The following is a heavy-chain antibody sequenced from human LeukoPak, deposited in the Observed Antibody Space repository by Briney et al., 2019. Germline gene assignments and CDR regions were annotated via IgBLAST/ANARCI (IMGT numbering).Heavy chain of an antibody. CDR3: ARGTTEGYFDY. V-gene: IGHV4-34*01. D-gene: IGHD1-1*01. J-gene: IGHJ4*02. Sequence: SETLSLTCAVYGGSFNGYYWSWIRQPPGKGLEWIGEINHSGSTNYNPSLKRRVTISVDTSKNQFSLKLSSVTAADTAVYYCARGTTEGYFDYWGQGTLVTVSS. CDR1: GGSFNGYY. CDR2: INHSGST.